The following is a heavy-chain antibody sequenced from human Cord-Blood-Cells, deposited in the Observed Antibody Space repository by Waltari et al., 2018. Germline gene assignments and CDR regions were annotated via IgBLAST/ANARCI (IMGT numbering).Heavy chain of an antibody. CDR3: ATVAQYSSSSEFQH. CDR1: GYTLTELS. CDR2: FDPEEGET. D-gene: IGHD6-6*01. V-gene: IGHV1-24*01. Sequence: QVQLVQSGAEVKKPGASVKVSCKVSGYTLTELSMHWVRQAPGKGPEWMGGFDPEEGETSYAQRFQGRVTMTEDTSTDTAYMELSSLRSEDTAVYYCATVAQYSSSSEFQHWGQGTLVTVSS. J-gene: IGHJ1*01.